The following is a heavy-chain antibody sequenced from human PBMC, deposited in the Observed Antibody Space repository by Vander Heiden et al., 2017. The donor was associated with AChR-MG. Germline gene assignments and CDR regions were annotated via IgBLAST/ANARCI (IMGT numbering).Heavy chain of an antibody. V-gene: IGHV3-11*01. D-gene: IGHD6-19*01. J-gene: IGHJ4*02. CDR2: ISSSGSTI. CDR3: ARDANSSGWTDY. Sequence: QVQLVEAGGGLVKPGGSLRLSCAASGFTFRDYYMSWIRQAPVKGLEWVSYISSSGSTINYADSVKGRFTISRDNAKNSLYLQMNSLRAEDTAVYYCARDANSSGWTDYWGQGTLVTVSS. CDR1: GFTFRDYY.